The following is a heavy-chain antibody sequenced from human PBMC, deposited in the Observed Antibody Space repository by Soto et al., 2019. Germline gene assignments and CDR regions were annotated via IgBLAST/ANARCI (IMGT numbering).Heavy chain of an antibody. J-gene: IGHJ4*02. CDR3: ATGGPAGAFDN. Sequence: QVHLVQSGAEVKKPGASVKVYCKVSGYSLNELSIHWVRQAPGKGLEWMGGFDPEDGEIVYAQKFQGRVTMTEDTSTDTANMDLSSLRSEDTAVYYCATGGPAGAFDNWGQGTLVTVSS. CDR2: FDPEDGEI. V-gene: IGHV1-24*01. CDR1: GYSLNELS. D-gene: IGHD3-10*01.